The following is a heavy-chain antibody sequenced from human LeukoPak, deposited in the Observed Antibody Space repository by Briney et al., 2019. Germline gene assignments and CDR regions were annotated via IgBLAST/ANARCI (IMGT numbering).Heavy chain of an antibody. CDR2: ISSSSSYI. J-gene: IGHJ6*04. CDR3: ARDLRYCSGGSCMGHYYYYGMDV. V-gene: IGHV3-21*01. D-gene: IGHD2-15*01. Sequence: GGSLRFSCAASGFTFSSYSMNWVRQAPGKGLEWVSSISSSSSYIYYADSVKGRFTISRDNAKNSLYLQMNSLRAEDTAVYYCARDLRYCSGGSCMGHYYYYGMDVWGKGTTVTVSS. CDR1: GFTFSSYS.